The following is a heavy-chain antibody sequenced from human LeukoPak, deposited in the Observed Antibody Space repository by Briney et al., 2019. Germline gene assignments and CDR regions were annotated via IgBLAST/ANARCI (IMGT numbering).Heavy chain of an antibody. CDR3: AKEGLGSSWYPNYFDY. J-gene: IGHJ4*02. Sequence: SGRSLRLSCAASGFTLSAYAMHWVRQGPGKGLECVALISYDGSNKYYADFVKGRFTISRDSSKNTLYLRVNSLRAEDTAVYYCAKEGLGSSWYPNYFDYWGQGTLVTVSS. CDR2: ISYDGSNK. CDR1: GFTLSAYA. D-gene: IGHD6-13*01. V-gene: IGHV3-30*18.